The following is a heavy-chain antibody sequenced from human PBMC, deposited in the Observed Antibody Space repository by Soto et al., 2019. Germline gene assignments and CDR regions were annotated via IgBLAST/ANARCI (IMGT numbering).Heavy chain of an antibody. V-gene: IGHV4-34*01. CDR2: INHSGST. J-gene: IGHJ6*02. D-gene: IGHD3-16*02. Sequence: SETLSLTCAVYGGSFSGYYWSWIRQPPGKGLEWIGEINHSGSTNYNPSLKSRVTISVDTSKNQFSLKLSSVTAADTAVYYCARARYYDYVWGSYRYYYYYGMDVWGQGTTVTAP. CDR3: ARARYYDYVWGSYRYYYYYGMDV. CDR1: GGSFSGYY.